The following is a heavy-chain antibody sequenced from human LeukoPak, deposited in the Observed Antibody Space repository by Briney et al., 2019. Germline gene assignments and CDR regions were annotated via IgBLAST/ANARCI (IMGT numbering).Heavy chain of an antibody. J-gene: IGHJ5*02. CDR3: ARSDYDILTGCNWFDP. V-gene: IGHV1-2*02. Sequence: ASVKVSCKASGYTFTGYYMHWVRQAPGQGLEWMGWINPNSGGTNYAQKFQGRVTMTRDTSISTAYMELSRLRSDDTAVYYCARSDYDILTGCNWFDPWGQGTLVTVSS. CDR1: GYTFTGYY. CDR2: INPNSGGT. D-gene: IGHD3-9*01.